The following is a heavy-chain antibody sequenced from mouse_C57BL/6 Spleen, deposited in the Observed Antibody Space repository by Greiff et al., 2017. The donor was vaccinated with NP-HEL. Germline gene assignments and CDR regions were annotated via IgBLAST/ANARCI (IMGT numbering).Heavy chain of an antibody. CDR3: ARSIYYDYDGAWFAY. CDR1: GYAFSSYW. J-gene: IGHJ3*01. V-gene: IGHV1-80*01. Sequence: QVQLQQSGAELVKPGASVKISCKASGYAFSSYWMNWVKQRPGKGLEWIGQIYPGDGDTNYNGKFKGKATLTADKSSSTAYMQLSSLTSEDSAVYCCARSIYYDYDGAWFAYWGQGTLVTVSA. D-gene: IGHD2-4*01. CDR2: IYPGDGDT.